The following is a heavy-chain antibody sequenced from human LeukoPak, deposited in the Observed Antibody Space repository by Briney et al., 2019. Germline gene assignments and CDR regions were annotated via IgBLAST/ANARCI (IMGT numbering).Heavy chain of an antibody. J-gene: IGHJ4*02. D-gene: IGHD5-12*01. CDR2: ISSSSSYI. Sequence: GGSLRLSCAASGFTFSSYSMNWVRQAPGKGLEWVSSISSSSSYIYYADSVKGRFTISGDSAKNSVYLQMNSLRVEDTAVYYCARDFRYAFDNWGQGTLVTVSS. CDR1: GFTFSSYS. CDR3: ARDFRYAFDN. V-gene: IGHV3-21*01.